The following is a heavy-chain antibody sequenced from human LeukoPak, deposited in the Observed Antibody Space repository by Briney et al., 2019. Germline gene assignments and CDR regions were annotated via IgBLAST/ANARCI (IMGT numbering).Heavy chain of an antibody. CDR3: ARVKKDCSGGSCYSHPFDY. J-gene: IGHJ4*02. D-gene: IGHD2-15*01. V-gene: IGHV4-39*07. Sequence: SETLSLTCTVSGGSISSSSYYWGWIRQPPGKGLEWIGSIYYSGSTYYNPSLKSRVTISVDTSKNQFSLKLSSVTAADTAVYYCARVKKDCSGGSCYSHPFDYWGQGTLVTVSS. CDR2: IYYSGST. CDR1: GGSISSSSYY.